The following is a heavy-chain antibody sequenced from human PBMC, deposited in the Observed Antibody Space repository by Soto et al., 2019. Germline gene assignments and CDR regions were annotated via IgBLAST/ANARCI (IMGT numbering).Heavy chain of an antibody. CDR2: ISYDGTKK. CDR1: GFTFSSHG. V-gene: IGHV3-30*18. Sequence: QVQLVESGGGVVQPGTSLKLSCAASGFTFSSHGRHWFRQAPGKGLEWVAVISYDGTKKYYGDSLKGRFTISRDNSNNTLSLQMNSLRTEDTAVYYCAKGGRGNYFDPWGQGTLVTVSS. D-gene: IGHD1-7*01. J-gene: IGHJ5*02. CDR3: AKGGRGNYFDP.